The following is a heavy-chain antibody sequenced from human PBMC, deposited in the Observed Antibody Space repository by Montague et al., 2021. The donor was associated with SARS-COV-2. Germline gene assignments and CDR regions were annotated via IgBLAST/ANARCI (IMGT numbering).Heavy chain of an antibody. CDR2: INHSGST. CDR1: GGSFTNYY. J-gene: IGHJ5*01. Sequence: SETLSLTCAVRGGSFTNYYQNWIRQSPGKGLETLGEINHSGSTNYNPSLKSRVTISVDMSKSQVSLNLTSVTAADTAIYYCARARGRTGWFDSWGQGIQVTVSS. CDR3: ARARGRTGWFDS. D-gene: IGHD3-10*01. V-gene: IGHV4-34*01.